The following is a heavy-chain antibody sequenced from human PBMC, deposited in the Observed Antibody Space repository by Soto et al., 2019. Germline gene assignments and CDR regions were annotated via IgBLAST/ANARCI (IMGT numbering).Heavy chain of an antibody. V-gene: IGHV4-39*01. J-gene: IGHJ6*04. CDR2: IYYTGST. CDR3: ARHGTEEIPAAIFRDV. CDR1: GGSISSSDYY. D-gene: IGHD2-2*01. Sequence: SETLSLTCTVSGGSISSSDYYWGWIRQPPGKGLEWIGSIYYTGSTYYNSSLKSRVTISVDTSKNQFSLKLSSVTAADTAVYYCARHGTEEIPAAIFRDVWGKGTTVTVSS.